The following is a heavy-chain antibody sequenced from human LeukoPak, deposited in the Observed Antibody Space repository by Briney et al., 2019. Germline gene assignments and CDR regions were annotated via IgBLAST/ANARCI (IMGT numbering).Heavy chain of an antibody. D-gene: IGHD6-19*01. CDR1: GGSISSYY. V-gene: IGHV4-59*01. J-gene: IGHJ4*02. CDR2: IHYSGST. Sequence: SETLSLTCTVSGGSISSYYWTWIRQPPGKGLEWIGYIHYSGSTNYNPSLKSRVTISVDTSKNQFSLKLSSVTAADTAVYYCARVGYSSGWYVNYFDYWGQGTLVTVSS. CDR3: ARVGYSSGWYVNYFDY.